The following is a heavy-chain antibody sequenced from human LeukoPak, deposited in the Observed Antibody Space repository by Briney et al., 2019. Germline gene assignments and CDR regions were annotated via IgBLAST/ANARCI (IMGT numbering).Heavy chain of an antibody. Sequence: GGSLRLSCAASGFTFSSYSMNWVRQAPGKGLEWVSYISSSSSTIYYADSVKGRFTISRDNAKNSLYLQMNSLRAEDTAVYYCARSGLVDETGFDYWGQGTLVTVSS. V-gene: IGHV3-48*04. J-gene: IGHJ4*02. CDR3: ARSGLVDETGFDY. CDR2: ISSSSSTI. CDR1: GFTFSSYS. D-gene: IGHD6-25*01.